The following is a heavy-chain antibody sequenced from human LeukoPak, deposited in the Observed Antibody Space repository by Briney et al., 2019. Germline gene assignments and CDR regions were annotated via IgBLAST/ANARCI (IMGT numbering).Heavy chain of an antibody. CDR3: ARAGVVRGFIRRYFDY. CDR2: MNPNSGNT. D-gene: IGHD3-10*01. V-gene: IGHV1-8*01. J-gene: IGHJ4*02. Sequence: GASVKVSCKASGYTFTSYDINWVRQATGQGLEWMGWMNPNSGNTGYAQKFQGRVTMTRNTSISTAYMELSSLRSEDTAVYYCARAGVVRGFIRRYFDYWGQGTLVTVSS. CDR1: GYTFTSYD.